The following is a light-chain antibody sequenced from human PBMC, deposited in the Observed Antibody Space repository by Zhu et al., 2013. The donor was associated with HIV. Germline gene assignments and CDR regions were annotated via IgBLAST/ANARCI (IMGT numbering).Light chain of an antibody. CDR2: GAS. CDR3: QQYGTSPSIT. Sequence: EIVLTQSPVTLSVSPGERVILSCRASQSVASNLAWYQQRPGQAPRLLIYGASSRATGIPDRFSGSGSGTDFTLTISRLEPEDFAMYYCQQYGTSPSITFGQGTRLEIK. J-gene: IGKJ5*01. CDR1: QSVASN. V-gene: IGKV3-20*01.